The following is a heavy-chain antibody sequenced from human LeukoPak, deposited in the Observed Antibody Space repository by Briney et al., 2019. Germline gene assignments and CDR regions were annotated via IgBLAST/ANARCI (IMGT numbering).Heavy chain of an antibody. J-gene: IGHJ4*02. CDR3: AKANEDFWSGYCVEY. Sequence: GGSLRLSCAASGFTFSSYAMSWVRQAPGKGLEWVSAISSSGGSTYYADSVKGRFTISRDNSKNTLYLQMNSLRAEDTAVYYCAKANEDFWSGYCVEYWGQGTLVTVSS. CDR2: ISSSGGST. V-gene: IGHV3-23*01. CDR1: GFTFSSYA. D-gene: IGHD3-3*01.